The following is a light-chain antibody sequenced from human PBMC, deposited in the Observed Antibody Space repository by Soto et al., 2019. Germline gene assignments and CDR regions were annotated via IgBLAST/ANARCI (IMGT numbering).Light chain of an antibody. CDR1: QSVSSK. CDR2: GAS. J-gene: IGKJ1*01. CDR3: QQYNIWPMT. V-gene: IGKV3-15*01. Sequence: EIVMTQSPATLSVSPGERATLSCRASQSVSSKLAWYQQKPGQAPRLLIYGASTRATGIPARFSGSRSGTEFTLTISSLQSEDFAVYYCQQYNIWPMTFGQGTKVDIK.